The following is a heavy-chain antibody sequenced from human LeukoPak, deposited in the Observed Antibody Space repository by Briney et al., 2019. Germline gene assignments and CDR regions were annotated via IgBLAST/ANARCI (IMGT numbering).Heavy chain of an antibody. V-gene: IGHV3-23*01. CDR1: GFTFSNFV. D-gene: IGHD3-10*01. CDR3: AKGATVFRGGPGY. CDR2: IGAGGVNT. J-gene: IGHJ4*02. Sequence: GGSLRLSCAASGFTFSNFVMNWVRQAPGKGLQWVSTIGAGGVNTFYADSVKGRFTISRDDSQNTLYLQLNSLRAEDTAFYYCAKGATVFRGGPGYWGQGTLVTVSS.